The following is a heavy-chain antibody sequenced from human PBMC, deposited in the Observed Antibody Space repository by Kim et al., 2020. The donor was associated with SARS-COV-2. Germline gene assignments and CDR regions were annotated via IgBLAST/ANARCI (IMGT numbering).Heavy chain of an antibody. Sequence: ADSVKGRFTISRDNSKNTLYLQMNSLRAEDTAVYYCASVDAGGSYYYFDYWGQGTLVTVSS. D-gene: IGHD1-26*01. V-gene: IGHV3-30*01. J-gene: IGHJ4*02. CDR3: ASVDAGGSYYYFDY.